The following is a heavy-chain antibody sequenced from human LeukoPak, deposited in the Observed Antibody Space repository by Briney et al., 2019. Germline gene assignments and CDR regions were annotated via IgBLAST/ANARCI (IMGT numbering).Heavy chain of an antibody. J-gene: IGHJ4*02. D-gene: IGHD5-18*01. CDR3: ARVDTAMVYFDY. Sequence: GGSPRLSCAASGFTFSSYSMNWVRQAPGKGLEWVSSISSSSSYIYYADSVKGRFTISRDNAKNSLYLQMNSLRAEDTAVYYCARVDTAMVYFDYWGQGTLVTVSS. CDR1: GFTFSSYS. CDR2: ISSSSSYI. V-gene: IGHV3-21*01.